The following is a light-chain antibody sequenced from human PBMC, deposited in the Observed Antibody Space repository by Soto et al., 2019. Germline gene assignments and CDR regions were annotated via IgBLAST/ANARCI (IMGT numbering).Light chain of an antibody. Sequence: QMPQSPSTLSASVGDRVTITWRASQSIRSLVAWYQKNAGTARKLMIDDASSVEGVVATLCGGGCAGAVFTLISSMQSEDDVVYYCWQQYSWHWVFGQGTKVDIK. CDR2: DAS. V-gene: IGKV1-5*01. CDR1: QSIRSL. J-gene: IGKJ1*01. CDR3: WQQYSWHWV.